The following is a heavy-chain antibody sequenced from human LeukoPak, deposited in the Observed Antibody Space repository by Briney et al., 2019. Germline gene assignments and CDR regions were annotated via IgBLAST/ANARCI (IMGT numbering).Heavy chain of an antibody. D-gene: IGHD3-22*01. CDR2: INPKSGNT. J-gene: IGHJ5*02. CDR1: GYTLTIYD. CDR3: ARGSGYYSFDP. Sequence: ASVNVSCKACGYTLTIYDIHGVRQHTGQGRECVGDINPKSGNTRYAQKFHGRVPITKNTLISTAHMALRRLRSEDTAVYYCARGSGYYSFDPWGQGTLVTVSS. V-gene: IGHV1-8*03.